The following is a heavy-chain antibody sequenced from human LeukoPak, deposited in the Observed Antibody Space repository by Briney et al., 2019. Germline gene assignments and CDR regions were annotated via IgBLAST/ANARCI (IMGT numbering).Heavy chain of an antibody. CDR2: IKQDGSEK. Sequence: PGRSLRLSCAASGFTFSSYWMSWVRQAPGKGLEWVANIKQDGSEKYYVDSVKGRFTISRDNAKNSLYLQMNSLRAEDTAVYYCARDPRYGSGSYYDYLHDYWGQGTLVTVSS. D-gene: IGHD3-10*01. V-gene: IGHV3-7*01. CDR3: ARDPRYGSGSYYDYLHDY. CDR1: GFTFSSYW. J-gene: IGHJ4*02.